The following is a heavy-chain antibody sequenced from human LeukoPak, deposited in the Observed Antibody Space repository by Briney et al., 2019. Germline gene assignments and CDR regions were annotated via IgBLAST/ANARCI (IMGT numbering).Heavy chain of an antibody. J-gene: IGHJ4*02. CDR1: GFTFSSYW. Sequence: PGGSLRLSCAASGFTFSSYWMHWVRQAPGKGLVWVSRINSDGSSTSYADSVKGRFTISRDNSKNTLYLQLNSLRAEDTAVYYCARGLRVPGTGTVYFDYWGQGTLVTVSS. D-gene: IGHD2-2*01. V-gene: IGHV3-74*01. CDR2: INSDGSST. CDR3: ARGLRVPGTGTVYFDY.